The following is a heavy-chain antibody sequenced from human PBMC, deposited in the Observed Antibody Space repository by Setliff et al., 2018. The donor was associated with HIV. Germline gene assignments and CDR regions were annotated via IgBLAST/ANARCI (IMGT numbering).Heavy chain of an antibody. V-gene: IGHV4-38-2*02. J-gene: IGHJ5*02. D-gene: IGHD6-25*01. Sequence: SETLSLTCAVSGYSIRSGYYWGWIRQPPGKGLEWIGSIYHSGSTYYNPSLKSRVTISVDTSQNQFSLKLTSVTAADTAVYFCTREKFGSGSSVPEVRLFDPWGQGTLVTVSS. CDR3: TREKFGSGSSVPEVRLFDP. CDR2: IYHSGST. CDR1: GYSIRSGYY.